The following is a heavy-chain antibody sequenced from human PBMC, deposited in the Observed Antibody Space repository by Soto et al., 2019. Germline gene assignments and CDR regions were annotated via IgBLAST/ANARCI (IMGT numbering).Heavy chain of an antibody. J-gene: IGHJ3*02. Sequence: QVQLVESGGGVVQPGRSLRLSCAASGFTFSSYGMHWVRQAPGKGLEWVAVIWYDGSNKYYADSVKGRFTISRDNSKNTLYLQMNSLRAEDTAVYYCARGSLWFGVIDAFDIWGQGTMVTVSS. CDR1: GFTFSSYG. V-gene: IGHV3-33*01. D-gene: IGHD3-10*01. CDR2: IWYDGSNK. CDR3: ARGSLWFGVIDAFDI.